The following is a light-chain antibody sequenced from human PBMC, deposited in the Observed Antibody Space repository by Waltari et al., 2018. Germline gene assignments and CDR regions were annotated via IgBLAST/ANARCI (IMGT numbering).Light chain of an antibody. CDR2: LAS. V-gene: IGKV4-1*01. Sequence: DVVMTQSPDSLAVSLGERATIHCKSSQNLLYGSNNKNYLAWYRQKAGQPPELLISLASTREFAVPDRFSGSGSETNFTLTINSLQAEDVAVYFCHQYFSSPLTFGGGTKVEL. J-gene: IGKJ4*01. CDR1: QNLLYGSNNKNY. CDR3: HQYFSSPLT.